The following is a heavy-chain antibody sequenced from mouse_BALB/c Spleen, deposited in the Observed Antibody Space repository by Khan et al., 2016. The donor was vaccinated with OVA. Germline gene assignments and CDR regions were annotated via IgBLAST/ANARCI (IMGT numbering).Heavy chain of an antibody. Sequence: EVQLQQSGPDLVKTGASVKISCKASGYSFTAYYMNWVKLSHGKSLECIGRINPNTYNTTYNQKFKGKAILTVDTSSSKAYMELRSLTSEDSAVYFCARGNDVFAYWGQGTLVTVSA. CDR1: GYSFTAYY. D-gene: IGHD2-12*01. CDR2: INPNTYNT. J-gene: IGHJ3*01. V-gene: IGHV1-26*01. CDR3: ARGNDVFAY.